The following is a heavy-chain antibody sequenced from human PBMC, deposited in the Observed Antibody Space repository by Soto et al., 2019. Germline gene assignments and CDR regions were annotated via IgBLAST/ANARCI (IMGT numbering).Heavy chain of an antibody. CDR3: AKQAGYSSDPFDY. Sequence: EVLLLESGGGLVQPGGSLRLSCAASGFTFSTYAMSWVRQAPGKGLEWVSRISGGGASTYYADSVKGRFTISRDNSKNTLYLQMNSLRAEDTAVYYCAKQAGYSSDPFDYWGQGALVTVSS. V-gene: IGHV3-23*01. CDR2: ISGGGAST. D-gene: IGHD6-19*01. CDR1: GFTFSTYA. J-gene: IGHJ4*02.